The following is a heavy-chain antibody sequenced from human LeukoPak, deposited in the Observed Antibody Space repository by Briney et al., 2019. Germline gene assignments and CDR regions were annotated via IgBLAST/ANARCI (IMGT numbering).Heavy chain of an antibody. CDR2: IKQDGSEK. J-gene: IGHJ6*03. D-gene: IGHD1-26*01. CDR1: GFAFSSYW. V-gene: IGHV3-7*01. Sequence: GGSLRLSCAASGFAFSSYWMSWVRQAPGKGLEWVANIKQDGSEKYYVDSVKGRFTISRDNAKNSLYLQMNSLRAEDTAVYYCAREEWELLRYYYYYMDVWGKGTTVTVSS. CDR3: AREEWELLRYYYYYMDV.